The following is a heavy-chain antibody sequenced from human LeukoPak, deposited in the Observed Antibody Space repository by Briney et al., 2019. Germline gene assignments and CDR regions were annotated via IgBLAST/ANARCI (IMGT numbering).Heavy chain of an antibody. CDR1: GYTFTGYF. D-gene: IGHD3-22*01. Sequence: ASVKVSCKASGYTFTGYFIHWVRQAPGQGLEWMGWINPDSGGTNYAQKFQGRVTMTRDTSISTAYMELSRLRSDDTAVYYCARSPYDSSDFDYWGQGTLVTVSS. CDR3: ARSPYDSSDFDY. J-gene: IGHJ4*02. V-gene: IGHV1-2*02. CDR2: INPDSGGT.